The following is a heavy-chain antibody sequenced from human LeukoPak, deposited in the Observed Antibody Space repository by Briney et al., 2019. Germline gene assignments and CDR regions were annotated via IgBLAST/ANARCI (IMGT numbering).Heavy chain of an antibody. CDR2: ISYSGST. D-gene: IGHD2-2*01. CDR3: ARLHCSSTSCLRNWFDP. CDR1: GASINDYY. J-gene: IGHJ5*02. Sequence: SETLSLTCSVSGASINDYYWTWIRQPPGKGLEWIGYISYSGSTNYNPSLESRVTISVDTSKNQFSLILSSVTAADTAVYYCARLHCSSTSCLRNWFDPWGQGTLVTVSS. V-gene: IGHV4-59*01.